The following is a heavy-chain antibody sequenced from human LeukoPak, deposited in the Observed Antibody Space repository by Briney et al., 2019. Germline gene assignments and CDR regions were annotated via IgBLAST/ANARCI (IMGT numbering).Heavy chain of an antibody. Sequence: GASVKVSCKASGYTFTSYYMHWVRQAPGQGLEWMGIINPSGGSTSYAQKFQGRVTMTRDMSTSTVYMELSSLRSEDTAVYYCARDVTHDYVWGSHRGAPFDYWGQGTLVTVSS. V-gene: IGHV1-46*01. CDR3: ARDVTHDYVWGSHRGAPFDY. J-gene: IGHJ4*02. D-gene: IGHD3-16*02. CDR2: INPSGGST. CDR1: GYTFTSYY.